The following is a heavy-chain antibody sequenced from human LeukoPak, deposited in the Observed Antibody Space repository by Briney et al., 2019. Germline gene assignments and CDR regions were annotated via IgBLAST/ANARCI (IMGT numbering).Heavy chain of an antibody. J-gene: IGHJ4*02. CDR2: ISGSGGST. CDR3: AKGQTYSSSSVDY. V-gene: IGHV3-23*01. Sequence: GASLRLSCAASGFTFSSYAMSWVRQAPGKGLEWVSAISGSGGSTYYADSVKGRFTISRDNSKNTLYLQMNGLRAEDTAACYCAKGQTYSSSSVDYWGQGTLVTVSS. CDR1: GFTFSSYA. D-gene: IGHD6-6*01.